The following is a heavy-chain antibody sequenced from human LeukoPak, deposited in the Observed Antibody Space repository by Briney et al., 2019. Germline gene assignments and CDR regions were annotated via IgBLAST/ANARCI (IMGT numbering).Heavy chain of an antibody. CDR1: GASLNRYY. D-gene: IGHD3-22*01. J-gene: IGHJ4*02. CDR3: ARDLEYYSDSRFDY. CDR2: IFHTGSS. Sequence: SETLSLTCSVSGASLNRYYWTWIRQLPGKGLEWIGYIFHTGSSNSNPSLKGQVRISADTSKNQFSLKLRSVSAADTAIYFCARDLEYYSDSRFDYWGQGVLVTVSS. V-gene: IGHV4-59*01.